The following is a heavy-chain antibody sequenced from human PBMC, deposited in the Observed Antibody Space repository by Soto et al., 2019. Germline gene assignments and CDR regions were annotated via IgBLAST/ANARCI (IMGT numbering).Heavy chain of an antibody. CDR2: IYDSGAT. CDR1: GGSLSGGSYY. Sequence: SETLSLTCTVSGGSLSGGSYYWNWIRQPPGKQMEWIGYIYDSGATKCNPSLKSRVTISQDTSKNQFSLKMNSVTPSDTAVYYCARDWGPYWFDPWGQGILVTVSS. D-gene: IGHD3-16*01. V-gene: IGHV4-61*01. J-gene: IGHJ5*02. CDR3: ARDWGPYWFDP.